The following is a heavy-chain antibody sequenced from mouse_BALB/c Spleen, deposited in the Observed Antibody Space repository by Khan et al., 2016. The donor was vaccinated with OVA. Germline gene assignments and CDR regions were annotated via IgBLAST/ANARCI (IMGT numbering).Heavy chain of an antibody. CDR1: GYTFTNYG. CDR2: INTYTGEP. Sequence: QIQLVQSGPELKKPGETVKISCKASGYTFTNYGMNWVKQAPGKGLKWMGWINTYTGEPTYTDDFKGRFAFSLETSASTAYLQLNNLKTEDMATFFCARGASYWNFDFWGAGTTVTVSS. CDR3: ARGASYWNFDF. V-gene: IGHV9-1*02. J-gene: IGHJ1*01.